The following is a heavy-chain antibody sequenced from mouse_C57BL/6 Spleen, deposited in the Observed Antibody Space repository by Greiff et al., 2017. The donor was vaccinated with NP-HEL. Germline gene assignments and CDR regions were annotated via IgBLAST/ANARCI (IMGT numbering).Heavy chain of an antibody. CDR3: ARYADYYGSSYGYFDV. V-gene: IGHV1-53*01. J-gene: IGHJ1*03. Sequence: VQLQQPGTELVKPGASVKLSCKASGYTFTSYWMHWVKQRPGQGLEWIGNINPSNGGTNYNEKFKSKATLTVDKSSSTAYMQLSSLTSEDSAVYYCARYADYYGSSYGYFDVWGTGTTVTVSS. CDR1: GYTFTSYW. CDR2: INPSNGGT. D-gene: IGHD1-1*01.